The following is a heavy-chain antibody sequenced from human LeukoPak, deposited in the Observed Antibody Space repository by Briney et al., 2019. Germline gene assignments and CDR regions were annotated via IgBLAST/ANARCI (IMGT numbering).Heavy chain of an antibody. CDR3: ARPYNWNDYYGMDV. CDR1: GFTFSSYA. CDR2: ISYNGSKK. V-gene: IGHV3-30-3*01. D-gene: IGHD1-1*01. Sequence: QPGRSLRLSCAASGFTFSSYAMHWVRQAPGKGLEWVAVISYNGSKKYYADSVKGRFTISRDNSKNTLYLQMNSLRAEDTAVYYCARPYNWNDYYGMDVWGQGTTVTVSS. J-gene: IGHJ6*02.